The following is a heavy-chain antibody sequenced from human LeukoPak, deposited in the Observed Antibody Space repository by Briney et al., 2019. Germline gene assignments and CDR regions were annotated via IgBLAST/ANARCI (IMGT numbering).Heavy chain of an antibody. Sequence: GASVKVSCKASGYTFTNYGIGWVRQAPGQGLEWVAWISLATGAPSYAQKFQGRVTLTTDTSTSTAYMELRSLKSDDTAVYYCARDIGLVRGIIMAHWGQGTQVTVSS. J-gene: IGHJ4*02. CDR3: ARDIGLVRGIIMAH. CDR1: GYTFTNYG. V-gene: IGHV1-18*01. D-gene: IGHD3-10*01. CDR2: ISLATGAP.